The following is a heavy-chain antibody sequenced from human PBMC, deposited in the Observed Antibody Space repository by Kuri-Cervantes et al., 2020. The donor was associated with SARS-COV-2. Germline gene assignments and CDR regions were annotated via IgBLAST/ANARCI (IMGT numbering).Heavy chain of an antibody. Sequence: ASVKVSCKASGYTFTGYYMHWVRQAPGQGLEWMGWINPNSGGTNYAQKFQGRVTMTRDTSISTAYMELSRLRSDDTAVYYCARSLTLEGDSYGYHYWGQGTLVTVSS. D-gene: IGHD5-18*01. CDR1: GYTFTGYY. CDR2: INPNSGGT. J-gene: IGHJ4*02. V-gene: IGHV1-2*02. CDR3: ARSLTLEGDSYGYHY.